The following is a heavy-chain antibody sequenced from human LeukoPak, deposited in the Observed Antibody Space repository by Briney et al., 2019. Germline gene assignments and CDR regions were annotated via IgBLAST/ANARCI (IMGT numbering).Heavy chain of an antibody. V-gene: IGHV4-61*02. CDR2: IYTSGST. D-gene: IGHD3-22*01. J-gene: IGHJ5*02. CDR1: GGSISSSSYS. CDR3: ARVVVSAWFDP. Sequence: SETLSLTCTVSGGSISSSSYSWGWIRQPAGKGLEWIGRIYTSGSTNYNPSLKSRVTISVDTSKNQFSLKLSSVTAADTAVYYCARVVVSAWFDPWGQGTLVTVSS.